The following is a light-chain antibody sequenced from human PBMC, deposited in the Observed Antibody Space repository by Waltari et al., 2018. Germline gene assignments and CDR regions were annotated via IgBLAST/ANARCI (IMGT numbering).Light chain of an antibody. Sequence: QSALTQPASVSGSPGQSITISCPGTSRAVGSYNSVSWYQQHPGKAPKLMIYDVTTRPSGVSNRFSGSKSGNTASLAISGLQAEDEADYYCSSYTSSSTLVFGVGTKVTVL. V-gene: IGLV2-14*01. CDR2: DVT. CDR1: SRAVGSYNS. J-gene: IGLJ1*01. CDR3: SSYTSSSTLV.